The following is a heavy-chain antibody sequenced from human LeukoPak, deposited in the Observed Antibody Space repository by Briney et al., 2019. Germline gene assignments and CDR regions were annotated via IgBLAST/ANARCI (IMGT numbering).Heavy chain of an antibody. CDR3: ASHPYYDIGWGYFPH. V-gene: IGHV3-53*01. D-gene: IGHD3-16*01. Sequence: PGGSLRLSCAASGITVSNNYMSWVRQAPGKGLEWVSVIYSGGNTYYVDSVKGRFTISRDNSKNTLYLQMNSLRAEDTAVYYRASHPYYDIGWGYFPHWGQGTLVTVSS. J-gene: IGHJ1*01. CDR2: IYSGGNT. CDR1: GITVSNNY.